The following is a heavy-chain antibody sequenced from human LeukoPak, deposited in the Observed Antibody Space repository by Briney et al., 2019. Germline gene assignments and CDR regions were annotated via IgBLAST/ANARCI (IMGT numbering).Heavy chain of an antibody. CDR3: ARVPPPHYSSGWYYFDY. V-gene: IGHV4-38-2*02. Sequence: PSETLSLTCTVSGYSISSGYYWGWIRQPPGKGLEWIGSIYYSGSTYYNPSLKSRVTISVDTSKNQFSLKLSRLRSDDTAVYYCARVPPPHYSSGWYYFDYWGQGTLVTVSS. J-gene: IGHJ4*02. D-gene: IGHD6-19*01. CDR1: GYSISSGYY. CDR2: IYYSGST.